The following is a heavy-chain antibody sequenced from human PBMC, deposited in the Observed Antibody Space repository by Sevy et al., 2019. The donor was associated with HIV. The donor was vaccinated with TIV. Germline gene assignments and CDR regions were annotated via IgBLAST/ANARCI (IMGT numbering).Heavy chain of an antibody. CDR2: VNQDGGEK. CDR3: VRDGISNCSGGSCAVEYFQH. Sequence: GGSLRLSCEASGFTFTRYWMSWVRQDPGKGLEWVANVNQDGGEKHYVDSVKGLFTISRDNVKNSVDLQMSSLRAEDTAVYYRVRDGISNCSGGSCAVEYFQHWGQGTLVTVSS. CDR1: GFTFTRYW. J-gene: IGHJ1*01. V-gene: IGHV3-7*01. D-gene: IGHD2-15*01.